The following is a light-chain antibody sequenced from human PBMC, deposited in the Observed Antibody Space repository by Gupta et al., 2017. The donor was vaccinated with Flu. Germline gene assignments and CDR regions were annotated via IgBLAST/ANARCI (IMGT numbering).Light chain of an antibody. V-gene: IGKV3-15*01. CDR2: GAS. J-gene: IGKJ1*01. CDR1: QSVSSN. CDR3: QQYKNWPTWT. Sequence: EIVMTQSPATLSVSPGERATLSCRASQSVSSNLAWYQQKPGQAPRLLIYGASTRATGIPARFSGSGCGTEFTLTISSLQLEDFAVYYCQQYKNWPTWTFGQGTKVEIK.